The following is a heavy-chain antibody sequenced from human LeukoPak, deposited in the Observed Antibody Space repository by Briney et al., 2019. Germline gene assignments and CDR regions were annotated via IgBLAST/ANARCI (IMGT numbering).Heavy chain of an antibody. CDR1: GNSISSYY. D-gene: IGHD4-11*01. J-gene: IGHJ4*02. CDR3: ARETTGLARYFDY. Sequence: SETLSLTCTVSGNSISSYYGSWIRQPAGKGLEWIGRIYTSGSTNYNPSLKSRVTMSVDTSKNQFSLSLSSVTAADTAFYYCARETTGLARYFDYWGQGTLVTVSS. V-gene: IGHV4-4*07. CDR2: IYTSGST.